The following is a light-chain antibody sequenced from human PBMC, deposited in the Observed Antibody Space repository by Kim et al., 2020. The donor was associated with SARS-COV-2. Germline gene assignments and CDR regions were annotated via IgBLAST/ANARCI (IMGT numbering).Light chain of an antibody. V-gene: IGKV3-20*01. Sequence: SSIYLAWYQQKPGQAPRLLIYGASSRATGIPDRFSGSGSGTDFTLTISRLEPEDFAVYYCQQYGSSPRTFGQGTKVDIK. J-gene: IGKJ1*01. CDR1: SSIY. CDR3: QQYGSSPRT. CDR2: GAS.